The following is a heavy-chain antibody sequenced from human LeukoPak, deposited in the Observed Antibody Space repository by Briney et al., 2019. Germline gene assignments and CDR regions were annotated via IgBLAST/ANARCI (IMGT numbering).Heavy chain of an antibody. J-gene: IGHJ4*02. Sequence: GGSLRLSCSASGFTFSTYAMHWVRQAPGKGLEYVSAISSNGGGTYYADSVKGRFTISRDNSKNTLYLQMSSLRAEDTAMYYCVNGDQSSWYRTLLYWGQGTLVTVSS. CDR2: ISSNGGGT. V-gene: IGHV3-64D*06. CDR1: GFTFSTYA. D-gene: IGHD6-13*01. CDR3: VNGDQSSWYRTLLY.